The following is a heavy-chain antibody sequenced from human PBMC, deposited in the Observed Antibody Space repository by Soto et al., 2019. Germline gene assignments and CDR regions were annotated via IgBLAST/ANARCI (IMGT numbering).Heavy chain of an antibody. J-gene: IGHJ4*02. CDR2: IKPVESET. V-gene: IGHV3-7*01. D-gene: IGHD4-4*01. Sequence: EVQLVESGGGLVQPGGSLRLACTASGFPISDSWMTWGRKAPGKGLEWVARIKPVESETKYADSVKCRFSIARDNAKNSMYWQMDSLRGEDTAVYYCVRGGSNYASWGQGTLVTVPS. CDR1: GFPISDSW. CDR3: VRGGSNYAS.